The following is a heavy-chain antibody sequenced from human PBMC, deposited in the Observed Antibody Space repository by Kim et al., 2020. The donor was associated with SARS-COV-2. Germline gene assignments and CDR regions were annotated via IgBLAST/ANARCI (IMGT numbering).Heavy chain of an antibody. V-gene: IGHV4-34*01. D-gene: IGHD6-13*01. Sequence: SETLSLTCAVYGGSFSGYYWSWIRQPPGKGLEWIGEINHSGSTNYNPSLKSRVTISVDTSKNQFSLKLSSVTAADTAVYYCARGRVVRKYSSSWGPLQTFMTYFDYWGQGTLVTVSS. J-gene: IGHJ4*02. CDR3: ARGRVVRKYSSSWGPLQTFMTYFDY. CDR2: INHSGST. CDR1: GGSFSGYY.